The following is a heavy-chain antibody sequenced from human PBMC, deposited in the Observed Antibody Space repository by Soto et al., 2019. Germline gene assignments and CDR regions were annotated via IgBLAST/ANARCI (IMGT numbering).Heavy chain of an antibody. J-gene: IGHJ4*02. D-gene: IGHD6-19*01. CDR2: INPNSGGT. Sequence: ASVKVSCKASGYTFTGYYMHWVRQAPGQGLEWMGWINPNSGGTNYAQKLRGRVTMTTDTSTSTAYMELRTLRSDDTAVYYCARDEGSHGFDSWGQGTLVTVSS. CDR3: ARDEGSHGFDS. V-gene: IGHV1-2*02. CDR1: GYTFTGYY.